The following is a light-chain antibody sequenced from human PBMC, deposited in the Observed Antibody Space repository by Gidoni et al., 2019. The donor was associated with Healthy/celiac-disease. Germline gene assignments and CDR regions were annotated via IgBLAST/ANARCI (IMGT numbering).Light chain of an antibody. CDR3: HQLHSYPIT. CDR1: QDISSY. J-gene: IGKJ3*01. V-gene: IGKV1-9*01. CDR2: AAS. Sequence: DIQLTQSPSFLSASVGDRVIIICRASQDISSYLAWYQQKPGQAPKPLIYAASTLESRVPSRFSGRRAGTEFALTISSLQPEDFATYYCHQLHSYPITFXPXTKVDIK.